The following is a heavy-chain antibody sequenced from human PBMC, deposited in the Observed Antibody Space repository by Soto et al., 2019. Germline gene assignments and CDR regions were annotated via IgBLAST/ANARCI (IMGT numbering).Heavy chain of an antibody. Sequence: ASVKVSCKSSGYTFIYYYLHWVRQAPGQGLEWMGWINPHSGDTYYAEKFQGRVTMTRDTSITTVFMDLSRLTSDDTALYFCARQGSNGAYVYFAMDVWGQGTTVTVSS. V-gene: IGHV1-2*02. CDR2: INPHSGDT. CDR1: GYTFIYYY. D-gene: IGHD3-16*01. CDR3: ARQGSNGAYVYFAMDV. J-gene: IGHJ6*02.